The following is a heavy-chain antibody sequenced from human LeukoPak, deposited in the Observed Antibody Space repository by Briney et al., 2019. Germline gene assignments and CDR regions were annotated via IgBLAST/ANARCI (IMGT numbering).Heavy chain of an antibody. D-gene: IGHD2-2*01. V-gene: IGHV4-4*07. CDR3: ARGLGHPKPYQLLKLYYYYYYMDV. CDR1: GVSISSYY. J-gene: IGHJ6*03. CDR2: IYTSGST. Sequence: SETLSLTCTVSGVSISSYYWSWIRQPAGKGLEWIGHIYTSGSTNYNPSLKSRVTMSVDTSKNQFSLKLSSVTAADTAVYYCARGLGHPKPYQLLKLYYYYYYMDVWGKGTTVAVS.